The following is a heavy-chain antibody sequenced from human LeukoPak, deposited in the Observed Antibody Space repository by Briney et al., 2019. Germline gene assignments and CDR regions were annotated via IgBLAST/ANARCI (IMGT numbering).Heavy chain of an antibody. J-gene: IGHJ3*02. CDR1: GGSISSYY. Sequence: SETLSLTCTVSGGSISSYYWSWIRQPAGKGLEWIGRIYTSGSTNYNPSLKSRVTMSVDTSKNQFSLKLSSVTAADTAVYYCASRNYYDSSGSLPLGAFDIWGQGTMVTVSS. CDR3: ASRNYYDSSGSLPLGAFDI. V-gene: IGHV4-4*07. CDR2: IYTSGST. D-gene: IGHD3-22*01.